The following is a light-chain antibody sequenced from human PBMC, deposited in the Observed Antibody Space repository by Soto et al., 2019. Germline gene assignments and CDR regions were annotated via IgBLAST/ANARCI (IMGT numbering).Light chain of an antibody. V-gene: IGKV1-12*01. CDR3: QQGSSFPWT. CDR2: AAS. J-gene: IGKJ1*01. Sequence: DIQMTQSPSSLSASVGDRVTITCRASQTISSWLAWYQQKPGKAPKLLIYAASNLQSGVPSRFSGSGSGTDFTFTISSLHPEDFATYYCQQGSSFPWTFGQGTKVDIK. CDR1: QTISSW.